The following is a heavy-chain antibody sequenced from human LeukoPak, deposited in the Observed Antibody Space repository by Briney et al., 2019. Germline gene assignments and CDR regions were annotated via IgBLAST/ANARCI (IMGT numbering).Heavy chain of an antibody. D-gene: IGHD5-18*01. Sequence: AGGSLRLSCAASGFTFSSYSMNWVRQAPGKGLEWVSSISSSSSYIYYADSVRGRFTISRDNAKNSLYLQMNSLRAEDTAVYYCARPTGGYSYEDAFDIWGQGTWSPSLQ. CDR1: GFTFSSYS. CDR3: ARPTGGYSYEDAFDI. J-gene: IGHJ3*02. CDR2: ISSSSSYI. V-gene: IGHV3-21*01.